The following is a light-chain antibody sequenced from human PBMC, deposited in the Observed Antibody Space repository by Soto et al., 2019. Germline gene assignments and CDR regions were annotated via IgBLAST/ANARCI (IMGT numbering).Light chain of an antibody. CDR3: QQSYNIPIT. V-gene: IGKV1-39*01. CDR1: QGIRND. Sequence: DIRMTQSPSSLSASVGDRVTITCRASQGIRNDLGWYQQKPGKAPKLLIYAASTLQSGVPSRFSGSGSGTDFTLIISSLQPEDFATFYCQQSYNIPITFGQGTRLEIK. CDR2: AAS. J-gene: IGKJ5*01.